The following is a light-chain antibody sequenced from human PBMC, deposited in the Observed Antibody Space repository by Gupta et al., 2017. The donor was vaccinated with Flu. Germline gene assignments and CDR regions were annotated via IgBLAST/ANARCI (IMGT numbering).Light chain of an antibody. CDR2: GAS. Sequence: EIVMTQSPATLPVSPGERATLSCRASQSVSSNLAWYQQKPGRAPRFLIYGASTRATGIPARFSGSGSGTEFTLTISSLQSEDFAVYYCQQYNNWPRTFGGGTKVEIK. J-gene: IGKJ4*01. CDR1: QSVSSN. CDR3: QQYNNWPRT. V-gene: IGKV3-15*01.